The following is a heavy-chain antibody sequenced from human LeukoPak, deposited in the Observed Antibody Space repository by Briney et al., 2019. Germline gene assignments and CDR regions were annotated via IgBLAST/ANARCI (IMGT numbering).Heavy chain of an antibody. D-gene: IGHD5-18*01. CDR3: VEGGAARFDY. CDR2: INSDGSST. V-gene: IGHV3-74*01. CDR1: RFTFSTYW. J-gene: IGHJ4*02. Sequence: GGSLRLSGAASRFTFSTYWMHWVRQAPGKGLVWVSRINSDGSSTGYADSVKGRFTISRDNSKNTLYLQMNSLRAEDTAVYYCVEGGAARFDYWGQGPLVAVSS.